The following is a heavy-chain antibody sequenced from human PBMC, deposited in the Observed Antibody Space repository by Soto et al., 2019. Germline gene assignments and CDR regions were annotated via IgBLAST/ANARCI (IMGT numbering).Heavy chain of an antibody. V-gene: IGHV5-51*01. CDR1: GYSFTSYW. Sequence: PGESLKISCKGSGYSFTSYWIGWVRQMPGKGLEWMGIIYPGDSDTRYSPSFQGQVTISADKSISTAYLQWSSLKASDTAMYYCARNNGWELRASRARAIDIWGQGTMVTVSS. CDR2: IYPGDSDT. CDR3: ARNNGWELRASRARAIDI. J-gene: IGHJ3*02. D-gene: IGHD1-26*01.